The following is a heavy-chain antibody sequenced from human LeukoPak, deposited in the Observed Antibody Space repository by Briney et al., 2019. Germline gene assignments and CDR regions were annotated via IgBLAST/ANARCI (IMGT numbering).Heavy chain of an antibody. CDR1: GFTFGDYA. CDR3: TRAAGYSSSWPNWFDP. Sequence: GGSLRLSCTASGFTFGDYAMGWVRQAPGKGLEWVGIIRSKAYGGTREYAASVKGRFTISRDDSKSIAYLQMNSLKTEDTAVYYCTRAAGYSSSWPNWFDPWGQGTLVTVSS. J-gene: IGHJ5*02. D-gene: IGHD6-13*01. V-gene: IGHV3-49*04. CDR2: IRSKAYGGTR.